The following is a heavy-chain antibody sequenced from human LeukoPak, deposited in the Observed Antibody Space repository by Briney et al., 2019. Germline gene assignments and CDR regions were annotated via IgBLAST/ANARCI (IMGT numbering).Heavy chain of an antibody. V-gene: IGHV3-21*01. CDR1: GFTFCIHS. CDR3: ARDGDLIFDY. Sequence: GGSLRLSRAPSGFTFCIHSMNGVREPPGGGVECVSSISSSRSYIYSADPVKGRFTISRDNAKNSLYLQMNSLRAEDTAVYYCARDGDLIFDYWGQGTLVTVSS. CDR2: ISSSRSYI. J-gene: IGHJ4*02. D-gene: IGHD7-27*01.